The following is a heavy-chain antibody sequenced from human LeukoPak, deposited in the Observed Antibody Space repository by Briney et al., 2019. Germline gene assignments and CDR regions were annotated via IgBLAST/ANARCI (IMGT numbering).Heavy chain of an antibody. CDR1: GVSISSDGYY. CDR2: SYTSGST. Sequence: SQTLSLTCTVSGVSISSDGYYWSCIRQAAGKGLEWTGRSYTSGSTNYNPSLKSRVTISVDTSKNQFSLKLSSVTAADTAVYYCARAGRFLVWDYYYYYMDVWGKGTTVTVSS. D-gene: IGHD3/OR15-3a*01. J-gene: IGHJ6*03. CDR3: ARAGRFLVWDYYYYYMDV. V-gene: IGHV4-61*02.